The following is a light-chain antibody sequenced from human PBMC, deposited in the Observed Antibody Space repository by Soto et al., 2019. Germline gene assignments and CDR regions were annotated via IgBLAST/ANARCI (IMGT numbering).Light chain of an antibody. CDR1: RYNIGTNT. CDR3: AAWDDSLHGYV. J-gene: IGLJ1*01. V-gene: IGLV1-44*01. Sequence: QSVLTQPPSASGTPGQRVTISCSGSRYNIGTNTVNWYQQLPGTVPKVLIYSNDQRPSGVPDRFSGSKSGTSASLAISGLQSEDEAAYYCAAWDDSLHGYVFGVGTKVTVL. CDR2: SND.